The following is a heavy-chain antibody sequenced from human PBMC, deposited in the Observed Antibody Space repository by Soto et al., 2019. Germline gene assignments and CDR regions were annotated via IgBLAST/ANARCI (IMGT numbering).Heavy chain of an antibody. Sequence: ASVKVSCKASGYTFTSYAMHWVRQAPGQRLEWMGWINAGNGNTKYSRKFQGRVTITRDTSASTAYMELSSLRSEDTAVYYCARDVPIAAADKDYWGQGTLVTVSS. D-gene: IGHD6-13*01. CDR2: INAGNGNT. CDR1: GYTFTSYA. CDR3: ARDVPIAAADKDY. V-gene: IGHV1-3*01. J-gene: IGHJ4*02.